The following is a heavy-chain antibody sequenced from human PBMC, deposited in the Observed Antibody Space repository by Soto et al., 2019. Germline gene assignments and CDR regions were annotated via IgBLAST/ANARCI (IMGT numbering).Heavy chain of an antibody. CDR2: MSPNSGNT. V-gene: IGHV1-8*01. CDR3: ARGGFWSGHPPRYYYYGMDV. D-gene: IGHD3-3*01. CDR1: VYTFTSYD. Sequence: XSVKVSCKGSVYTFTSYDINWVRQATGQGLEWMGWMSPNSGNTGYAQKFQGRVTMTRNTSISTAYMELSSLRSEDTAVYYCARGGFWSGHPPRYYYYGMDVWGQGTTVTVSS. J-gene: IGHJ6*02.